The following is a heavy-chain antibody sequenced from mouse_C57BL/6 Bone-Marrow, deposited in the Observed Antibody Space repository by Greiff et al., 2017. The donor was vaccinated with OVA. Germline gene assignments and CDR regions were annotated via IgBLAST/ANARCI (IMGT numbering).Heavy chain of an antibody. CDR2: IRLKSDNYAT. Sequence: EVQVVESGGGLVQPGGSMKLSCVASGFTFSNYWMNWVRQSPEKGLEWVAQIRLKSDNYATHYAESVKGRFTISRDDSKSSVYLRMNNLRAEDTGIYYCTGRDRYFDVWGTGTTVTVSS. CDR1: GFTFSNYW. J-gene: IGHJ1*03. V-gene: IGHV6-3*01. D-gene: IGHD3-3*01. CDR3: TGRDRYFDV.